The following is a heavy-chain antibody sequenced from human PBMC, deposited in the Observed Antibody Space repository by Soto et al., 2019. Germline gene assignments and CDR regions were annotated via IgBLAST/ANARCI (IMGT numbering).Heavy chain of an antibody. V-gene: IGHV3-21*06. Sequence: GSLRLSCASSGFIFTRYSMNWVRQAPGKGLEWVSSISSTTNYIYYGDSMKGRFTISRDNAKNSLYLEMNSLRAEDTAVYYCARESEDLTSNFDYWGQGTLVTVSS. CDR1: GFIFTRYS. CDR2: ISSTTNYI. CDR3: ARESEDLTSNFDY. J-gene: IGHJ4*02.